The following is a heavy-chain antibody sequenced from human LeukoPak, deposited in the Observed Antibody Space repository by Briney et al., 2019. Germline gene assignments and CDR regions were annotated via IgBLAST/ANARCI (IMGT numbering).Heavy chain of an antibody. D-gene: IGHD2-2*01. Sequence: ASVKVFYKASGYTFTGYYMHWVRQASGQGLEWMGWINPNSGGTNYAQKFQGRVTMTRDTSISTAYMELSRLRSDDAAVYYCASRVVPAAPLLPWGQGTLVTVSS. CDR1: GYTFTGYY. CDR3: ASRVVPAAPLLP. J-gene: IGHJ5*02. V-gene: IGHV1-2*02. CDR2: INPNSGGT.